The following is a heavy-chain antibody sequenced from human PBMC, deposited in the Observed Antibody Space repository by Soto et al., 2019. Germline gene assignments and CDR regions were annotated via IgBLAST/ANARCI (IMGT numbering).Heavy chain of an antibody. D-gene: IGHD1-26*01. CDR1: GFSLTTDRVG. V-gene: IGHV2-5*02. Sequence: QITLKESGPTLVKPTQTLTLTCTFSGFSLTTDRVGVGWIRQPPGEALEWLAVIYWDDSKTYRPSLESSLTITNDTSKTQVALTMSTTAPLDTATYYCAHAYGGMSPYWGQGTLVTVSS. CDR3: AHAYGGMSPY. CDR2: IYWDDSK. J-gene: IGHJ4*02.